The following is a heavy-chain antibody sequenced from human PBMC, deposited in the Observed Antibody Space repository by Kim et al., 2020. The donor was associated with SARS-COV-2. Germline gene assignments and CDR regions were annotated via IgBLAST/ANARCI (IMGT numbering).Heavy chain of an antibody. Sequence: GGSLRLSCAASEIRFSSYAVSWVRQAPGKGLEWVSIISGSGRATYYADSVKGRFTISRDNSENTVYLQMNSLRAEDTAVYYCAKDQRSYYGSGNYYNDGHGFDYWGQGTLVTVSS. CDR2: ISGSGRAT. D-gene: IGHD3-10*01. CDR1: EIRFSSYA. J-gene: IGHJ4*02. CDR3: AKDQRSYYGSGNYYNDGHGFDY. V-gene: IGHV3-23*01.